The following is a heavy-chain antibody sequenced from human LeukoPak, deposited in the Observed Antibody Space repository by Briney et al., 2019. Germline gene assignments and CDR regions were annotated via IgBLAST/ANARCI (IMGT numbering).Heavy chain of an antibody. V-gene: IGHV3-11*05. D-gene: IGHD3-10*01. J-gene: IGHJ3*02. CDR1: GCTFSDHY. CDR2: ISSRSKYT. Sequence: PGGSLRLSCAASGCTFSDHYRSWIRQAPGKGLEWVSYISSRSKYTDYADSVKGRFTISRDKDKNLLYLQMNSLRAEDTAVYYCAREGVRGSRAIDAFDIWGQGTMVTVSS. CDR3: AREGVRGSRAIDAFDI.